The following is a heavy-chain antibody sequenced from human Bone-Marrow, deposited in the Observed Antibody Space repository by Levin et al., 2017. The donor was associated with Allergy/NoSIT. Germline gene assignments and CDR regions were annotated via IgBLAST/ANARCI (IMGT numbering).Heavy chain of an antibody. Sequence: SETLSLTCTVSGGSISSRSYYWVWIRQPPGKGLEWIGSIYYSGSTYYNPSLKSRVTISADTSKNQFSLKLSSVTAADTAVYYCARSGANCSGGSCYLYYFDYWGQGTLVTVSS. CDR3: ARSGANCSGGSCYLYYFDY. J-gene: IGHJ4*02. V-gene: IGHV4-39*01. CDR2: IYYSGST. D-gene: IGHD2-15*01. CDR1: GGSISSRSYY.